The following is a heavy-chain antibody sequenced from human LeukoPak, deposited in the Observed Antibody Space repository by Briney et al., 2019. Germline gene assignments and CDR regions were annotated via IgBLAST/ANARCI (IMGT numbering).Heavy chain of an antibody. CDR1: GGTFSSYA. Sequence: GASVKVSCKASGGTFSSYAISWVRQAPRQGLEWMGGIIPIFGTANYAQKFQGRVTITADKSTSTAYMELSGLRSEDTAVYYCARGPPLRGFWSGYYEYYYYYMDVWGKGTTVTVSS. CDR3: ARGPPLRGFWSGYYEYYYYYMDV. D-gene: IGHD3-3*01. V-gene: IGHV1-69*06. CDR2: IIPIFGTA. J-gene: IGHJ6*03.